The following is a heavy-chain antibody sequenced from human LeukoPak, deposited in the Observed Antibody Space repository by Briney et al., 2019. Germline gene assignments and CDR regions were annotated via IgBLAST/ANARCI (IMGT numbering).Heavy chain of an antibody. D-gene: IGHD6-13*01. Sequence: SETLSLTCTVSGYSISSGYYWGWIRQPPGKGLEWIGSIYHSGSTYYNPSLKSRVTISVDTSKNQFSLKLSSVTAADTAVFYCARVVVAIAAAGRSYYMDVWGKGTTVTISS. CDR1: GYSISSGYY. CDR3: ARVVVAIAAAGRSYYMDV. V-gene: IGHV4-38-2*02. CDR2: IYHSGST. J-gene: IGHJ6*03.